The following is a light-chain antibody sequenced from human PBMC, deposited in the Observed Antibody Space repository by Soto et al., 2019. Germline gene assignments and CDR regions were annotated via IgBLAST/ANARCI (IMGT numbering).Light chain of an antibody. Sequence: QSVLTQPPSVSGAPGQMVTISCTGTSSNIGAGYDVHWYQQLPGTAPKLLIYGNSNRPSGVPDRFSGSKSGTSASLAITGLQAEDAADYYCQSYGSSLSALFGGGTKLTVL. V-gene: IGLV1-40*01. CDR1: SSNIGAGYD. J-gene: IGLJ3*02. CDR2: GNS. CDR3: QSYGSSLSAL.